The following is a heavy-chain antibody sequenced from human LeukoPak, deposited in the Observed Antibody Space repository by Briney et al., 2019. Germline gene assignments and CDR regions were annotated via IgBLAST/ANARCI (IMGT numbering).Heavy chain of an antibody. D-gene: IGHD2-15*01. CDR3: ASRLPFDP. J-gene: IGHJ5*02. V-gene: IGHV3-23*01. CDR1: GFTFGDYA. CDR2: ISGSGGST. Sequence: GGSLRLSCTASGFTFGDYAMTWVRQASGKGLEWVSAISGSGGSTYYADSVKGRFTISRDNSKNTLYLQMNSLRAEDTAVYYCASRLPFDPWGQGTLVTVSS.